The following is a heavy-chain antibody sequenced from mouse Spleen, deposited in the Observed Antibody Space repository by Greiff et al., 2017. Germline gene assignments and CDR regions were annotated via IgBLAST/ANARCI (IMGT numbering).Heavy chain of an antibody. CDR3: AREYDGYSFAY. D-gene: IGHD2-3*01. CDR1: GYTFTSYG. CDR2: IYPRSGNT. J-gene: IGHJ3*01. Sequence: VQLQQSGAELARPGASVKLSCKASGYTFTSYGISWVKQRTGQGLEWIGEIYPRSGNTYYNEKFKGKATLTADKSSSTAYMELRSLTSEDSAVYFCAREYDGYSFAYWGQGTLVTVSA. V-gene: IGHV1-81*01.